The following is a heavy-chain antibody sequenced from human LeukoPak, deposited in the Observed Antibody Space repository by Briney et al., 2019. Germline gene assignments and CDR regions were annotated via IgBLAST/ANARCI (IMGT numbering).Heavy chain of an antibody. CDR3: ASRHCSGGGCYFAGADPFDY. CDR2: IYSGGNI. V-gene: IGHV3-53*01. Sequence: GGSLRLSCAASGFTVSSTYMSWVRQAPGKGLEWVSVIYSGGNIYYIDSVKGRFTISRDTSKNTLYLQMNSLGAEDTAVYFCASRHCSGGGCYFAGADPFDYWGQGTLVTVSS. CDR1: GFTVSSTY. J-gene: IGHJ4*02. D-gene: IGHD2-15*01.